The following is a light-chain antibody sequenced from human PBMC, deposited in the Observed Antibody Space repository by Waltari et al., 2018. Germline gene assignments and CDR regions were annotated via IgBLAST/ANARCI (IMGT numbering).Light chain of an antibody. CDR2: GAY. V-gene: IGKV3-20*01. J-gene: IGKJ4*01. CDR3: QQYGTSVT. Sequence: EIVLTQSPGTLSLSPGDRATLSCRASQSIANKYVTWYRQRPGQPPSLLIFGAYTRASGVPDRFSGSGFGTEFTLTISRLEPEDFAVYYCQQYGTSVTFGGGTKLEIK. CDR1: QSIANKY.